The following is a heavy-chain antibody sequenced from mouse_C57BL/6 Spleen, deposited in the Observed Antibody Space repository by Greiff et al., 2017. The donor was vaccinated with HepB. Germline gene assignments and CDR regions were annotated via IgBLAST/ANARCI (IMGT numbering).Heavy chain of an antibody. V-gene: IGHV1-52*01. CDR3: AKGGWDGDYFDY. Sequence: VQLQQPGAELVRPGSSVKLSCKASGYTFTSYWMHWVKQRPIQGLEWIGNIDPSDSETHYNQKFKDKATLTVDKSSSTAYMQLSSLTSEDSAVYYCAKGGWDGDYFDYWGQGTTLTVSS. D-gene: IGHD4-1*01. J-gene: IGHJ2*01. CDR1: GYTFTSYW. CDR2: IDPSDSET.